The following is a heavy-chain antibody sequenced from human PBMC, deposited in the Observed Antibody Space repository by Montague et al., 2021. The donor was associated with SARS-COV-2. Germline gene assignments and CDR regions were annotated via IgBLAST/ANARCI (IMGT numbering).Heavy chain of an antibody. CDR2: IYYTGTT. D-gene: IGHD2-15*01. CDR3: AREGYCSGGTCYSSGPNWFDP. V-gene: IGHV4-61*08. Sequence: SETLSLTCTVSGVSISSGDYSWNWIRQSPGKGLEWIGYIYYTGTTNYNPSLKSRVTISVDTSKTQFSLKLTSVTAADTAVYYCAREGYCSGGTCYSSGPNWFDPWGQGTLVTVSS. CDR1: GVSISSGDYS. J-gene: IGHJ5*02.